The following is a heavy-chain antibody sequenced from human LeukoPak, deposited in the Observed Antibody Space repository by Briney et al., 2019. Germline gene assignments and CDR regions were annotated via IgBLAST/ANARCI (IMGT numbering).Heavy chain of an antibody. Sequence: ASVKVSCMASGYTFTSYYMHWVRQAPGQGLEWMGIINPSGGSTSYAQKFQGRVTMTRDTSTSTVYMELSSLRSEDTAVYYCARGGIVATGSYGMDVWGQGTTVTVSS. CDR3: ARGGIVATGSYGMDV. D-gene: IGHD5-12*01. V-gene: IGHV1-46*01. J-gene: IGHJ6*02. CDR1: GYTFTSYY. CDR2: INPSGGST.